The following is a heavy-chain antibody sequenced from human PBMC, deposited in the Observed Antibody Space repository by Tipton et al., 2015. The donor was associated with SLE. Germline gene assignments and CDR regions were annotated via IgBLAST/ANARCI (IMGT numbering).Heavy chain of an antibody. CDR2: VYYTGST. CDR3: AKGYCSSASCYWSVFDP. J-gene: IGHJ5*02. D-gene: IGHD2-2*01. CDR1: GDSISSYY. Sequence: TLSLTCAVSGDSISSYYWSWIRQSPEKGLEWIGYVYYTGSTNYNPSLNSRVTMAIDTSKNQFSLRLSSVTAADTAVYFCAKGYCSSASCYWSVFDPWGQGTLVTVSS. V-gene: IGHV4-59*01.